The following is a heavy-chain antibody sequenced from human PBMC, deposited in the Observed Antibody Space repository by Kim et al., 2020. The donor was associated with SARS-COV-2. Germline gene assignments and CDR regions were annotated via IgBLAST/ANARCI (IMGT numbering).Heavy chain of an antibody. CDR2: ISYDGSNK. CDR3: ARGELWFGELLSRGDYYGMDV. D-gene: IGHD3-10*01. Sequence: GGSLRLSCAASGFTFSSYAMHWVRQAPGKGLEWVAVISYDGSNKYYADSVKGRFTISRDNSKNTLYLQMNSLRAEDTAVYYCARGELWFGELLSRGDYYGMDVWGQGTTVTVSS. CDR1: GFTFSSYA. V-gene: IGHV3-30*04. J-gene: IGHJ6*02.